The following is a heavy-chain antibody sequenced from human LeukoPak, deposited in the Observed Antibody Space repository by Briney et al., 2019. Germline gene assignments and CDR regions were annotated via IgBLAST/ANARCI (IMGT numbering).Heavy chain of an antibody. J-gene: IGHJ4*02. D-gene: IGHD5-12*01. Sequence: GGSLRLSCAASGFTFSDYYMSWIRQAPGKGLEWVSYISSSGSTIYYADSVRGRFTISRDNAKNSLYLQMNSLRAEDTAVYYCARAISSDYEDYFDYWGQGTLVTVSS. V-gene: IGHV3-11*01. CDR3: ARAISSDYEDYFDY. CDR2: ISSSGSTI. CDR1: GFTFSDYY.